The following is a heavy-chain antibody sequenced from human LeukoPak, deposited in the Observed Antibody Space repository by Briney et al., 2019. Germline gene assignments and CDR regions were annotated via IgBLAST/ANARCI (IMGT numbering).Heavy chain of an antibody. V-gene: IGHV4-34*01. J-gene: IGHJ5*02. CDR2: INHSGST. D-gene: IGHD3-22*01. Sequence: AETLSLTCAVYGGSFSGYYWSWIRQPPGKGLEWIGEINHSGSTNYNPSLKSRVTISVDTSKNQFSLKLSSVTAADTAVHYCATGRPSYYYDSSGYEFDPWGQGTLVTVSS. CDR3: ATGRPSYYYDSSGYEFDP. CDR1: GGSFSGYY.